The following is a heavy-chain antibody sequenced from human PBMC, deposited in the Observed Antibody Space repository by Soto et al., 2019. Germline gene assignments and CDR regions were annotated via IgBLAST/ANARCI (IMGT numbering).Heavy chain of an antibody. J-gene: IGHJ4*02. Sequence: SETLSLTCTVSGGSISSYYWSWIRQHPGKGLEWIGYIYYSGSTNYNPSLKSRVTISVDTSKNQFSLKLSSVTAADTAVYYCAREVAGAAFGLYYYFDYWGQGTLVTVSS. V-gene: IGHV4-59*01. CDR1: GGSISSYY. CDR3: AREVAGAAFGLYYYFDY. D-gene: IGHD3-3*01. CDR2: IYYSGST.